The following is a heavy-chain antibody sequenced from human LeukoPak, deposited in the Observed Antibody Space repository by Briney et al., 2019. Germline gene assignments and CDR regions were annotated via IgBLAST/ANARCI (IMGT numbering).Heavy chain of an antibody. Sequence: PSETLSLTCTVSGGSISSSSYYWGWIRQPPGKGLEWIGSIYYSESTYYNPSLKSRVTISVDTSKNQFSLKLSSVTAADTAVYYCARDRELLHYYYMDVWGKGTTVTVSS. CDR1: GGSISSSSYY. D-gene: IGHD1-26*01. CDR2: IYYSEST. J-gene: IGHJ6*03. CDR3: ARDRELLHYYYMDV. V-gene: IGHV4-39*07.